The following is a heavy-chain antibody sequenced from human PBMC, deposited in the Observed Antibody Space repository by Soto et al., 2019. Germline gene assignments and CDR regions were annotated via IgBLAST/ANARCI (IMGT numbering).Heavy chain of an antibody. D-gene: IGHD1-26*01. J-gene: IGHJ6*03. CDR3: ARRGLGEGDYYMDV. CDR2: IYYSGST. Sequence: SETLSLTCTVSGGSISSYYWSWIRQPPGKGLEWIGYIYYSGSTNYNPSLKSRVTISVDTSKNQFSLKLSSVTAADTAVYYCARRGLGEGDYYMDVWGKGTTVTVSS. V-gene: IGHV4-59*08. CDR1: GGSISSYY.